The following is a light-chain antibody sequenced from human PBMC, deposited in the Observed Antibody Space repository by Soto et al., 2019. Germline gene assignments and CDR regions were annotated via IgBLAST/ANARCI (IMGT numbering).Light chain of an antibody. CDR1: QSVSSY. CDR2: YAS. CDR3: HQRCIGPFT. Sequence: EIVLTPSPVTLFLSPGARATLSCRASQSVSSYFAWYQQKSVQAPRFLSYYASSRATDMPARFSGSGSGTDFTLTVSSLEREDFAVYYCHQRCIGPFTFGQGTRLEIK. J-gene: IGKJ5*01. V-gene: IGKV3-11*01.